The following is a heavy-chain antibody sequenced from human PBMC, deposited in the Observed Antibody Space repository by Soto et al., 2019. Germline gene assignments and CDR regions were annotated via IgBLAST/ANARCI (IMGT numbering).Heavy chain of an antibody. Sequence: VHLVESGGGLVQPGGSLRVSCAASGFTFSNYAMNWVRQAPGKGLEWVSYISIGSGSIFYADSVKGRSTISRDDAKNSLYLQMNTLRDEDTAVYYCVRDDRWAFDFWGQGTMVTVSS. CDR2: ISIGSGSI. D-gene: IGHD3-22*01. CDR3: VRDDRWAFDF. J-gene: IGHJ3*01. V-gene: IGHV3-48*02. CDR1: GFTFSNYA.